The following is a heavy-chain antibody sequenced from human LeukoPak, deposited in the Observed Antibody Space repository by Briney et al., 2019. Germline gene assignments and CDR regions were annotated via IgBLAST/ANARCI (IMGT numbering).Heavy chain of an antibody. CDR2: IYTSGST. D-gene: IGHD6-13*01. V-gene: IGHV4-61*02. Sequence: SQTLSLTCTVSGGSISSGSYYWSWIRQPAGKGLEWIGRIYTSGSTNYNPSLKSRVTISVDTSKNQFSLKLSSVTAADTAVYYCAREDLYSSSWYGNFDYWGQGTLVTVSS. J-gene: IGHJ4*02. CDR1: GGSISSGSYY. CDR3: AREDLYSSSWYGNFDY.